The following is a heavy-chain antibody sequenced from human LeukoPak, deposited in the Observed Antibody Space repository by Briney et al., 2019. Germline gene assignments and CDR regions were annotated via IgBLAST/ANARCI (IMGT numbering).Heavy chain of an antibody. J-gene: IGHJ6*03. CDR2: IYYSGST. Sequence: SETLSLTCTVSGGSISSHYWSWIRQPPGKGLEWIGYIYYSGSTNYNPSLKSRVTISVDTSKNQFSLKLSSVTAADTAVYYCATRYSNYAYYYYMDVWGQGTTVTVSS. CDR1: GGSISSHY. V-gene: IGHV4-59*11. CDR3: ATRYSNYAYYYYMDV. D-gene: IGHD4-11*01.